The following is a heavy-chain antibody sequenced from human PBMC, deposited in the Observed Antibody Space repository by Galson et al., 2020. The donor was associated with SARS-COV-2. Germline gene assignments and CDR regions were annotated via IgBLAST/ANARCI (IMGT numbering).Heavy chain of an antibody. CDR1: GFSLNTVGVG. J-gene: IGHJ5*01. Sequence: SGPTLLKPTQTLTLTCSFSGFSLNTVGVGVGWIRQPPGKALEWLALIYWDDDPRYSPSLKNRLNITKDTSKNQVVLTVTDMGPADTGTYFCAHSSLRHTDYRGQFDCWGQVALVTVSS. CDR2: IYWDDDP. D-gene: IGHD4-4*01. CDR3: AHSSLRHTDYRGQFDC. V-gene: IGHV2-5*02.